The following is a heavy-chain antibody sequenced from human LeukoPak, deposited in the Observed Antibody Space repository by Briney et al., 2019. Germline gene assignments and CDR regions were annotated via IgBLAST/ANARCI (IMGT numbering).Heavy chain of an antibody. J-gene: IGHJ4*02. CDR3: ATVPVSPGYSGSYWGYFDY. V-gene: IGHV1-2*02. CDR2: INPNSGGT. CDR1: GYTFTGYY. Sequence: ASVKVSCKASGYTFTGYYMHWVRQAPGQGLEWMGWINPNSGGTNYAQKFQGRVTMTRDTSISTAYMELSRLRSDDTAVYYCATVPVSPGYSGSYWGYFDYWGQGTLVTVSS. D-gene: IGHD1-26*01.